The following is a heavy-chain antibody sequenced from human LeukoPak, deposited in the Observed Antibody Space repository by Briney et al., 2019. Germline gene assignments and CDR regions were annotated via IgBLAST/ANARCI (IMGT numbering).Heavy chain of an antibody. Sequence: SETLSLTCTVSGGSISSNYWSWIRQPPGKGLEWIGYVYYSGSTNYNPSLKSRVTISVDTSKNQFSLKLSSVTAADTAVYYCARSELLWFGGVNSGFDYWGQGTLVTVSS. J-gene: IGHJ4*02. V-gene: IGHV4-59*01. D-gene: IGHD3-10*01. CDR3: ARSELLWFGGVNSGFDY. CDR2: VYYSGST. CDR1: GGSISSNY.